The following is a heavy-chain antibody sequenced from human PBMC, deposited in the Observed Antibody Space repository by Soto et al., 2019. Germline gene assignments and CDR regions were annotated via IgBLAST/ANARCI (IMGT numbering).Heavy chain of an antibody. D-gene: IGHD2-2*01. V-gene: IGHV3-30*03. CDR1: GFTFSSYG. J-gene: IGHJ6*03. Sequence: GGSLRLSCAASGFTFSSYGMHWVRQAPGKGLEWVAVISYDGSNKYYADSVKGRFTISRDNSKNTLYLQMNSLRAEDTAVYYCATSGRYCSSTSCYGHYYYYYMDVWGKGTTVTVPS. CDR2: ISYDGSNK. CDR3: ATSGRYCSSTSCYGHYYYYYMDV.